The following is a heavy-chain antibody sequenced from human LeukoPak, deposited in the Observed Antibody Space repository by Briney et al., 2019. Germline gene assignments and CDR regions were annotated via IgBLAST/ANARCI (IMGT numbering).Heavy chain of an antibody. D-gene: IGHD2-15*01. Sequence: ASVKVSCKASGYTFTSYYMHWVRQAPGQGLEWMGIINPSGGSTSYAQKFQGRVTMTRDTSTSTVYMELSSLRSEDTAVYYCAREMTDIVVVVAATESAWFDPWGQGTLVTVSS. CDR1: GYTFTSYY. CDR3: AREMTDIVVVVAATESAWFDP. V-gene: IGHV1-46*01. CDR2: INPSGGST. J-gene: IGHJ5*02.